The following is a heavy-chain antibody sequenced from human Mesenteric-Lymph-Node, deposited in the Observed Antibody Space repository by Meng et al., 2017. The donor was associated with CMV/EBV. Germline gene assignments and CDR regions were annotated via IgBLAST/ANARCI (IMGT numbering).Heavy chain of an antibody. D-gene: IGHD2-2*01. Sequence: MNWVRQVTGKGLEWVSGISSGGDTYYAASVRGRFTISRQYGGSSMNLQMNSLRAGDTAMYYCVRGHHCDRTTCASRPDYYYSGLDVWGQGTTVTVSS. CDR2: ISSGGDT. CDR3: VRGHHCDRTTCASRPDYYYSGLDV. J-gene: IGHJ6*02. V-gene: IGHV3-13*01.